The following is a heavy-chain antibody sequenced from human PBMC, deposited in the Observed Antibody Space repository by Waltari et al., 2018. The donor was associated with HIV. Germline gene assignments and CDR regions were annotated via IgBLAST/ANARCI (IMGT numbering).Heavy chain of an antibody. CDR3: ARRLVGADAFEI. V-gene: IGHV5-51*03. CDR2: IDPADSDT. Sequence: EVQLVQSGAAVKKPGQSLKISCKGSGYSFTSYWIGWVRQAPGTGLEWMGDIDPADSDTTDNPSFRGQVTISVDTSISTAYVQWRSLKASDTAVYFCARRLVGADAFEIWGQGTEVIVSS. D-gene: IGHD1-26*01. CDR1: GYSFTSYW. J-gene: IGHJ3*02.